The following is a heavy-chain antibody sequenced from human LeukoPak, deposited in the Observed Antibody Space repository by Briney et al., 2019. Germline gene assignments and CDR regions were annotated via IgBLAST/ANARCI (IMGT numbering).Heavy chain of an antibody. CDR3: ARESLPTVDTAMVALDY. J-gene: IGHJ4*02. D-gene: IGHD5-18*01. V-gene: IGHV1-46*01. Sequence: ASVKASCKASGYTFTRYNIHWVRQAPGQGLEWMGIINPSGGSTSYAQKLQGRVTMTRDTSTSTVYMELSSLRSEDTAVYYCARESLPTVDTAMVALDYWGQGTLVTVSS. CDR1: GYTFTRYN. CDR2: INPSGGST.